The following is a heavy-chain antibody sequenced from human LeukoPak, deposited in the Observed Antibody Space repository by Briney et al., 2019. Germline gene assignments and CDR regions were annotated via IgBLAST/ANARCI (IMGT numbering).Heavy chain of an antibody. D-gene: IGHD3-22*01. CDR3: ARDPTPDYYDSSGYHDY. CDR1: GFTFSSYW. Sequence: PGGSLRLSCAASGFTFSSYWMHWVRQAPGKGLVWVSRINSDGSSTSYADSVKGRFTISRDNAKNTLYLQMNSLGAEDTAVYYCARDPTPDYYDSSGYHDYWGQGTLVTVSS. CDR2: INSDGSST. J-gene: IGHJ4*02. V-gene: IGHV3-74*01.